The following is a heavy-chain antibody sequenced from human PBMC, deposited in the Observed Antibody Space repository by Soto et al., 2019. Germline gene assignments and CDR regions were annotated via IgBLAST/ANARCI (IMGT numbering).Heavy chain of an antibody. V-gene: IGHV1-69*13. CDR2: IIPIFGTA. Sequence: SVKVSCKASGGTFSSYAISWVRQAPGQGLEWMGGIIPIFGTANYAQKFQGRVTITADESTSTAYMELSSLRSEDTAVYYCAQRGYCSGGSCLMYYYYYGMDVWG. CDR3: AQRGYCSGGSCLMYYYYYGMDV. CDR1: GGTFSSYA. J-gene: IGHJ6*02. D-gene: IGHD2-15*01.